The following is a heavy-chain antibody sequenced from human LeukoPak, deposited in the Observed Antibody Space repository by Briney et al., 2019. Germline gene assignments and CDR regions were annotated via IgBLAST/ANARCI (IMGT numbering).Heavy chain of an antibody. D-gene: IGHD3-9*01. CDR2: ISYDGSNK. CDR1: GFTFSSYA. V-gene: IGHV3-30*04. J-gene: IGHJ4*02. Sequence: GGSLRLSCSASGFTFSSYAMHWVRQAPGQGLEWVAVISYDGSNKYYEDSVKGRFTISRDNSKDTLYLQMNSLRADDTAVYYCAKGLRYSDNWGQGTLVTVSS. CDR3: AKGLRYSDN.